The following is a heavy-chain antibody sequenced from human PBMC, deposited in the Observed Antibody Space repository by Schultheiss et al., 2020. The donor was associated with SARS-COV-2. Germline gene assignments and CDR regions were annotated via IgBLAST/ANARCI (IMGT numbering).Heavy chain of an antibody. CDR2: INHSGST. CDR1: GGSFSGYY. J-gene: IGHJ4*02. Sequence: SETLSLTCAVYGGSFSGYYWSWIRQPPGKGLEWIGEINHSGSTNYNPSLKSRVTISVDTSKNQFSLKLSSVTAADTAVYYCASSGWHLGFDYWGQGTLVTVSS. V-gene: IGHV4-34*01. D-gene: IGHD6-19*01. CDR3: ASSGWHLGFDY.